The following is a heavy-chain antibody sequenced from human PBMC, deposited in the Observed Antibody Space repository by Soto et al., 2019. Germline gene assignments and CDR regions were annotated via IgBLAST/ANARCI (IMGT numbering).Heavy chain of an antibody. V-gene: IGHV3-11*01. CDR2: ISSSATTI. D-gene: IGHD1-1*01. J-gene: IGHJ4*02. Sequence: QVHLVESGGGLVKPGGSLRLSCAASGFTSSDYYLSWIRQAPGKGLEWVSYISSSATTIYYADSVRGRFTISRDNAKNSLYLQMNSLRAEDTAVYDCAGGEMSTISFDYWGQGTLVTVSS. CDR3: AGGEMSTISFDY. CDR1: GFTSSDYY.